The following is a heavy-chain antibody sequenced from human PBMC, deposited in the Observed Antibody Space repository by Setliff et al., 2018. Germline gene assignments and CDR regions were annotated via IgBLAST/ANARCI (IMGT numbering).Heavy chain of an antibody. CDR1: GGSISSGFS. CDR2: ILFSGDT. J-gene: IGHJ6*03. Sequence: SETLSLTCTVSGGSISSGFSWVWIRQSPGKGLEWIGRILFSGDTYYNPSLNSRVTISADTSKNQFSLNLSSVTAADTAVYYCARDNRARHYMDVWGKGTTVTVSS. V-gene: IGHV4-38-2*02. D-gene: IGHD3-10*01. CDR3: ARDNRARHYMDV.